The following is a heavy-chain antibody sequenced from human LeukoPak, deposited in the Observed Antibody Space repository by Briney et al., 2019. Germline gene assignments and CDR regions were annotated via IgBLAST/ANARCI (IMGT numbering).Heavy chain of an antibody. J-gene: IGHJ4*02. Sequence: SETLSLTCVVSGGSLHRSFWTWVRQPPGKGLEWIGCIYSSGTTDYSPSLKSRLTISIDTSKNQFSLRLASVTAADTAVYYCGRRPAVDGPIDSWGQGILVAVSS. CDR1: GGSLHRSF. D-gene: IGHD3/OR15-3a*01. CDR3: GRRPAVDGPIDS. V-gene: IGHV4-59*01. CDR2: IYSSGTT.